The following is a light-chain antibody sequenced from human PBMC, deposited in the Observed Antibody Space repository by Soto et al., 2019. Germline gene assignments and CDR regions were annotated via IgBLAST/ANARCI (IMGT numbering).Light chain of an antibody. CDR2: GAS. Sequence: EIVMTQSPATLSVSLGDRATLSCRASQSVSTYLAWYQQKPGQAPRLLIYGASTRATGIPARFSGSGSETDFTLTISSLQSEDVAVYYCQQYDSWPPSYTFGQGTKLEIK. CDR3: QQYDSWPPSYT. CDR1: QSVSTY. V-gene: IGKV3-15*01. J-gene: IGKJ2*01.